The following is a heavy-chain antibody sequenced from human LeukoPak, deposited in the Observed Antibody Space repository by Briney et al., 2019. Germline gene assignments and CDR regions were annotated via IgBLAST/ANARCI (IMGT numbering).Heavy chain of an antibody. Sequence: PGGSLRLSCAASGFTFSSYAMHWVRQAPGKGLEWVAFIRSDGSNKSYADSVKGRFTISRDNSKNTLYLQMNSLRTEDTAVYYCARGSAVAAYIDYWGQGTLVTVSS. D-gene: IGHD6-19*01. CDR2: IRSDGSNK. CDR3: ARGSAVAAYIDY. V-gene: IGHV3-30*02. CDR1: GFTFSSYA. J-gene: IGHJ4*02.